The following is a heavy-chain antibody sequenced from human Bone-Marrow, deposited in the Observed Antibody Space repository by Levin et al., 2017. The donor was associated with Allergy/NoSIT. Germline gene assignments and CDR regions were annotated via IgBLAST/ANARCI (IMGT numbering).Heavy chain of an antibody. CDR2: IYYSGST. J-gene: IGHJ4*02. CDR3: AGGGGWVDY. Sequence: SETLSLTCTVSGGSISSYYWSWIRQPPGKGLEWIGYIYYSGSTNYNPSLKSRVTISVDTSKNQFSLKLSSVTAADTAVYYCAGGGGWVDYWGQGTLVTVSS. CDR1: GGSISSYY. D-gene: IGHD6-19*01. V-gene: IGHV4-59*01.